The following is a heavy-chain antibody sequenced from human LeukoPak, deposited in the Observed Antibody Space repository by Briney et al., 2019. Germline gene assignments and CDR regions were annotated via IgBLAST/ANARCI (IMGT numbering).Heavy chain of an antibody. CDR2: IYPGDSDT. CDR3: ARPVSMVRGVITTLYYFDY. D-gene: IGHD3-10*01. CDR1: GYSFTSYW. Sequence: GESLKISCKGSGYSFTSYWIGWVRQMPGKGLEWMGIIYPGDSDTRYSPSFQGQVTISADKSISTAYLQWSSLKASDTAMYYCARPVSMVRGVITTLYYFDYWGQGTLATVSS. V-gene: IGHV5-51*01. J-gene: IGHJ4*02.